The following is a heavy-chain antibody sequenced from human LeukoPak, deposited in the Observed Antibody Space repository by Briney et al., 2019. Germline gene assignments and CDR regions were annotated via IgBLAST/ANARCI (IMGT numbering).Heavy chain of an antibody. CDR3: ATVPVGSGWYYYYYYTDV. V-gene: IGHV3-74*01. J-gene: IGHJ6*03. CDR2: INTDGSST. Sequence: PGGSLRLSCAASGFTFSSYWMHWVRQSPGKGLVWVSRINTDGSSTDYAHSVKGRFTISRDNAKNSLYLQMNSLRAEDTAVYYCATVPVGSGWYYYYYYTDVWGKGTTVTVSS. CDR1: GFTFSSYW. D-gene: IGHD6-19*01.